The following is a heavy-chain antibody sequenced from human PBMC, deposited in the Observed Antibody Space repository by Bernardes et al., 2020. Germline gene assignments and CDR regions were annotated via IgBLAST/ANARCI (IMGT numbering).Heavy chain of an antibody. J-gene: IGHJ6*04. Sequence: TLSLTCTVSGGSISSYYWSWIRQPPGKGLEWNGYIYYSGSTNYNPSLKSRVTISVDTSKNQFSLKLSSVTAADTAVYYCAREDPTYYGMDVWGKGTTVTVSS. CDR3: AREDPTYYGMDV. V-gene: IGHV4-59*01. CDR2: IYYSGST. CDR1: GGSISSYY.